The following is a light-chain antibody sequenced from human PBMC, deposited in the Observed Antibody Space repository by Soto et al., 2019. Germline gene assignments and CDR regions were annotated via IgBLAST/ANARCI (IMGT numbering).Light chain of an antibody. CDR1: QSVSSN. CDR2: GAS. CDR3: QQYNNWPRT. V-gene: IGKV3-15*01. Sequence: EIVMTQSPATLSVSPGERATLSCRASQSVSSNLAWYQQKPGQAPRILIYGASTRATGIPARFGGSGSGTDFTLTISSLQSEDFAVYYCQQYNNWPRTFGQGTKVEIK. J-gene: IGKJ1*01.